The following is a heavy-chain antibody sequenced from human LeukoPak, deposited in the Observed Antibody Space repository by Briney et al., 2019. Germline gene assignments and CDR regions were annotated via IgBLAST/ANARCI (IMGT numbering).Heavy chain of an antibody. D-gene: IGHD6-13*01. CDR2: ISSSSSTI. J-gene: IGHJ4*02. Sequence: GGSLRLSCAASGFTFSSYSMNWVRQAPGKGPEWVSYISSSSSTIYYADSVKGRFTISRDNAKNSLYLQMNSLRAEDTAVYYCARDSLLAAVYYFDYWGQGTLVTVSS. CDR3: ARDSLLAAVYYFDY. CDR1: GFTFSSYS. V-gene: IGHV3-48*01.